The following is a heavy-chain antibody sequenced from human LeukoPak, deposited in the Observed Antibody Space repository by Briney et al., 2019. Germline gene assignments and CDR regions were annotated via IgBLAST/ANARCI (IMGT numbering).Heavy chain of an antibody. CDR3: ARGSYYDSSGYPDY. CDR2: ISYDGSNK. Sequence: PGGSLRLSCAASGFTFSSYAMHWVRQAPGKGLEWVAVISYDGSNKYYADSVKGRFTISRDNSKNTLYLQTNSLRAEDTAVYYCARGSYYDSSGYPDYWGQGTLVTVSS. CDR1: GFTFSSYA. V-gene: IGHV3-30-3*01. J-gene: IGHJ4*02. D-gene: IGHD3-22*01.